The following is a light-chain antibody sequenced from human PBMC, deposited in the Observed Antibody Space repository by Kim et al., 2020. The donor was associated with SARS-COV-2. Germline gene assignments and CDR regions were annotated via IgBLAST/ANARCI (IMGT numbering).Light chain of an antibody. Sequence: EVVLTQSPGTLSLSPGERATLSCRASQSISTLLAWYQQKPGQAPSLLIFDASTRATGIPDRFSGSGSGTDFTLTISRLEPEDFAVYYCQQRSNWPLTFGGGTKVDIK. CDR1: QSISTL. V-gene: IGKV3D-20*02. CDR3: QQRSNWPLT. CDR2: DAS. J-gene: IGKJ4*01.